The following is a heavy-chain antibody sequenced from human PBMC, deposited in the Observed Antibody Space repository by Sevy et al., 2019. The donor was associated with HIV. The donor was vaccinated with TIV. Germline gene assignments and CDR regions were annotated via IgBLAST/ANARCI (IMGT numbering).Heavy chain of an antibody. Sequence: ASVKVSCKASGGTFSSYAISWVRQAPGQGLEWMGGIIPIFGTANYAQKFQGRVTITADESTSTAYMELSSLRSEDTAVYYCARGCCSSTSCYGYTYYYYGMDVWGQGTTVTVSS. J-gene: IGHJ6*02. V-gene: IGHV1-69*13. CDR2: IIPIFGTA. D-gene: IGHD2-2*01. CDR3: ARGCCSSTSCYGYTYYYYGMDV. CDR1: GGTFSSYA.